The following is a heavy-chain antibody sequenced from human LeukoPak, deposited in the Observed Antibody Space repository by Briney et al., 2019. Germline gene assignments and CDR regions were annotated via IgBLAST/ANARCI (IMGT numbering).Heavy chain of an antibody. J-gene: IGHJ6*02. CDR2: IYYSGST. CDR3: ARDADSSSWYTVDGMDV. D-gene: IGHD6-13*01. V-gene: IGHV4-39*07. Sequence: SETLSLTCTVSGGSISSSSYYWGWIRQPPGKGLEWIGSIYYSGSTYYNPSLKSRVTISVDTSKNQFSLKLSSVTAADTAVYYCARDADSSSWYTVDGMDVWGQGTTVTVSS. CDR1: GGSISSSSYY.